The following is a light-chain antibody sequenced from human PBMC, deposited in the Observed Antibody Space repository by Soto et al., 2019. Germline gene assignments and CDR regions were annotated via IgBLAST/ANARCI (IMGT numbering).Light chain of an antibody. Sequence: QSALTQPRSVSGSPGQSVTISCTGTSSDVGGYNYVSWYQQHPGKAPKLMIYDVSKRPSGVPDRFSGSKSGNTASLTISGLQAEDEADYYCCSYAGTRQKVFGGGTKVTVL. J-gene: IGLJ3*02. CDR2: DVS. CDR3: CSYAGTRQKV. CDR1: SSDVGGYNY. V-gene: IGLV2-11*01.